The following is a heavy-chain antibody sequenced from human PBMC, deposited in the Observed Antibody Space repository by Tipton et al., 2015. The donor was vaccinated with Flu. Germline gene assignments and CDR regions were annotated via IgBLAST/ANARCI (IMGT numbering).Heavy chain of an antibody. Sequence: GSLRLSCAVSGGSISSGNWWGWVRQPPEKGLEWIGEIYHSGTPNYNPSLKTRVTISLDKSKNRFSLRLSSVTAADTAVYYCARADNSGYYGWPYYFDYWGQGTLVTVSS. CDR1: GGSISSGNW. V-gene: IGHV4-4*02. CDR2: IYHSGTP. D-gene: IGHD3-22*01. J-gene: IGHJ4*02. CDR3: ARADNSGYYGWPYYFDY.